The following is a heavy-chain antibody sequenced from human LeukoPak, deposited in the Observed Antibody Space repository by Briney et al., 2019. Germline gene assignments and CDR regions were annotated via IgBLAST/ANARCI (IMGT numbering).Heavy chain of an antibody. CDR1: GFTFSSYA. J-gene: IGHJ4*02. CDR2: ISGSGGST. Sequence: PGGSLRLSCAASGFTFSSYAMSWVCQAPGKGLEWVSAISGSGGSTYYADSVKGRFTISRDNSKNTLYLQMNSLRAEDTAVYYCAKDPAVYDFWSGYFSYWGQGTLVTVSS. V-gene: IGHV3-23*01. CDR3: AKDPAVYDFWSGYFSY. D-gene: IGHD3-3*01.